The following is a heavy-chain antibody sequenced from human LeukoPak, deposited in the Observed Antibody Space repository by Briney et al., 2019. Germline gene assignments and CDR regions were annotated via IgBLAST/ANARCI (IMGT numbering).Heavy chain of an antibody. CDR1: GFTFSSYA. J-gene: IGHJ4*02. CDR2: ISSNGGST. Sequence: GGSLRLSCAASGFTFSSYAMHWVRQAPGKGLEYVLAISSNGGSTYYANSVKGRFTISRDNSKNTLYLQMGSLRAEDMAVYYCARQGPGYDSNLHFDYWGQGTLVTVSS. D-gene: IGHD3-22*01. CDR3: ARQGPGYDSNLHFDY. V-gene: IGHV3-64*01.